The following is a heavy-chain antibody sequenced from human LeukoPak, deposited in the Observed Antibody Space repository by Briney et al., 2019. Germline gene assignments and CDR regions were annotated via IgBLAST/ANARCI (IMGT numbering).Heavy chain of an antibody. CDR1: GGSISSSSYY. D-gene: IGHD3-22*01. CDR3: ARGREYYDSSGYYGY. J-gene: IGHJ4*02. CDR2: ISYSEIT. Sequence: SEALSLTFPVSGGSISSSSYYWGWIRPPPGKGLEWIGNISYSEITYDNPSLKSRVAISVDTSKNQFSLKLSSVTAADTAVYYCARGREYYDSSGYYGYWGQGTLVTVSS. V-gene: IGHV4-39*01.